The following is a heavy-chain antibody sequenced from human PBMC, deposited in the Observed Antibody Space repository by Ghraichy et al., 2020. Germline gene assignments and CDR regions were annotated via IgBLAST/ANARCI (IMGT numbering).Heavy chain of an antibody. V-gene: IGHV3-7*01. CDR1: GFTFSSYW. CDR2: IKQDGSEK. CDR3: AREKDSGDYPANDY. Sequence: GVLRLSCAASGFTFSSYWMSWVRQAPGKGLEWVANIKQDGSEKYYVDSVKGRFTISRDNAKNSLYLQMNSLRAEDTAVYYCAREKDSGDYPANDYWGQGTLVTVSS. D-gene: IGHD4-17*01. J-gene: IGHJ4*02.